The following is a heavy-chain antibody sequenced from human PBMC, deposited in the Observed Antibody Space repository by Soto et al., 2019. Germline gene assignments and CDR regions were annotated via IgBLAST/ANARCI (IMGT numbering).Heavy chain of an antibody. D-gene: IGHD3-10*01. V-gene: IGHV3-33*01. Sequence: GGSLRLSCIASGFSFNNYGMHWVRQAPGKGLEWVAVIWYDGTNKYYADSVKGRFTISRDNSKNTLYLQMSSLRAEDTAMYFCARDPSHGSGSYLDYWGQGALVTVSS. CDR1: GFSFNNYG. J-gene: IGHJ4*02. CDR2: IWYDGTNK. CDR3: ARDPSHGSGSYLDY.